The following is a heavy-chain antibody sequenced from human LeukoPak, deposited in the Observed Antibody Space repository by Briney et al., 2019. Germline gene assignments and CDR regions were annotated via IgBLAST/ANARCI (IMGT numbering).Heavy chain of an antibody. CDR1: GFTFSSYA. Sequence: ASVKLSCKASGFTFSSYAMSWVRQAPGKGLEWMAVIIPIFGKANYAQKFQGRVTITADESTSTPYMELSSLGSEDTAVYYCARDIVVETWVWFDPWGQGTLVTVSS. CDR3: ARDIVVETWVWFDP. D-gene: IGHD2-21*02. CDR2: IIPIFGKA. V-gene: IGHV1-69*13. J-gene: IGHJ5*02.